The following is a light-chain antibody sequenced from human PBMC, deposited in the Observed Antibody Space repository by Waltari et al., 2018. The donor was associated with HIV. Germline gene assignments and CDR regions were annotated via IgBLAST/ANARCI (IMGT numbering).Light chain of an antibody. V-gene: IGLV2-8*01. J-gene: IGLJ3*02. CDR3: SSYAGSNNRWV. CDR1: SSDVGGYTY. Sequence: QSALTQPPSPSRSPGQSVTISSTGHSSDVGGYTYVSCYQHHPGKAPKLMIYEFSNRPSGVPDRFSGSKSGSTASLTVSGLQAEDEADYYCSSYAGSNNRWVFGGGTKLTAL. CDR2: EFS.